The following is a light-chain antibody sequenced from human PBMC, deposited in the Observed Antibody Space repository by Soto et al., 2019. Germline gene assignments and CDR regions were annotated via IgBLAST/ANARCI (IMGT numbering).Light chain of an antibody. CDR1: QSVSSY. V-gene: IGKV3-11*01. CDR3: QQRNNLWT. Sequence: EIVLTQSPATLSLSPGERATLSCRASQSVSSYLAWYQQKPGQAPRLLIYDASNRATGIPARFSGSGSGTDFPLTISSLEPEDYPVNYCQQRNNLWTFGQGTKVAIK. J-gene: IGKJ1*01. CDR2: DAS.